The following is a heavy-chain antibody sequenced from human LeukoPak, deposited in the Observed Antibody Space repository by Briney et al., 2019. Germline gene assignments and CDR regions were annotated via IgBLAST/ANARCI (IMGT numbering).Heavy chain of an antibody. D-gene: IGHD2-2*01. CDR1: GFTFSSYA. CDR2: ISGSGGST. Sequence: PGGSLRLSCAASGFTFSSYAMSWVRQAPGKGLEWVSAISGSGGSTYYADSVKGRFTISRDNSKNTLYLQMNSLRAEDTAVYCCAKDIVVVPASVFYFDYWGQGTLVTVSS. V-gene: IGHV3-23*01. CDR3: AKDIVVVPASVFYFDY. J-gene: IGHJ4*02.